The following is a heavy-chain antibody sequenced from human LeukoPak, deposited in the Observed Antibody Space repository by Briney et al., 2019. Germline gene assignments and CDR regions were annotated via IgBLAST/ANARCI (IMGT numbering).Heavy chain of an antibody. CDR3: ARVRTPCGGDCYYDY. Sequence: GGSLRLSCAASGFTFSSYAMHWVRQAPGKGLEYVSAISSNGGSTYYANSVKGRFTISRDNSKNTLYLQMGSLRAEDMAVYYCARVRTPCGGDCYYDYWGQGTLVTVSS. J-gene: IGHJ4*02. V-gene: IGHV3-64*01. D-gene: IGHD2-21*02. CDR1: GFTFSSYA. CDR2: ISSNGGST.